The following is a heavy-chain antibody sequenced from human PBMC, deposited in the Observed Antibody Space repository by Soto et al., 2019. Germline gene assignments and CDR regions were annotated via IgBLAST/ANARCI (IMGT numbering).Heavy chain of an antibody. CDR2: INPNSGGT. CDR1: GYTFTGYY. J-gene: IGHJ6*02. V-gene: IGHV1-2*04. CDR3: ASGAGIAAAGTLSGMDV. Sequence: ASVKVSCKASGYTFTGYYMHWVRQAPGQGLEWMGWINPNSGGTNYAQKFQGWVTMTRDTSISTAYMELSRLRSDDTAVYYCASGAGIAAAGTLSGMDVWGQGTTVTVAS. D-gene: IGHD6-13*01.